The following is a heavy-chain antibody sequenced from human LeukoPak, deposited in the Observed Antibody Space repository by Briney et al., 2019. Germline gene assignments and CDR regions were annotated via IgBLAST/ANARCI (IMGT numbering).Heavy chain of an antibody. D-gene: IGHD1-26*01. J-gene: IGHJ5*02. CDR2: IYYSGST. CDR1: GDSVSRSDSY. Sequence: KPSETLSLTCSVSGDSVSRSDSYWDWIRQPPGKGLEWIGYIYYSGSTNYNPSLKSRVTISVDTSKNQFSLKLSSVTAADTAVYYCARSGVVGATWGGWFDPWGQGTLVTVSS. V-gene: IGHV4-61*08. CDR3: ARSGVVGATWGGWFDP.